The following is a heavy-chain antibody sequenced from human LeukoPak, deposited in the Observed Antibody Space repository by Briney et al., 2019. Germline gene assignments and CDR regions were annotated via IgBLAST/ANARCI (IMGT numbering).Heavy chain of an antibody. Sequence: ASVKVSCKASGYTFTGYYMHWVRQPPGQGLEWVGWINPNSGSTNYAQKFQGRVTMTRDTSISTAYMELSKLTSDDTAVYYCARDLKMATIPGYWGQGTLVTVSS. J-gene: IGHJ4*02. CDR2: INPNSGST. D-gene: IGHD5-24*01. CDR1: GYTFTGYY. CDR3: ARDLKMATIPGY. V-gene: IGHV1-2*02.